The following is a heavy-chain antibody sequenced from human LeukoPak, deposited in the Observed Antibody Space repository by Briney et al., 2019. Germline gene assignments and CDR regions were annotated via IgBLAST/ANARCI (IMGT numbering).Heavy chain of an antibody. CDR3: ARIGRFGELQFDY. V-gene: IGHV1-69*13. J-gene: IGHJ4*02. Sequence: SVKVSCKASGYTFTGYYMHWVRQAPGQGLEWMGGIIPIFGTANYAQKFQGRVTITADESTSTAYMELSSLRSEDTAVYYCARIGRFGELQFDYWGQGTLVTVSS. CDR2: IIPIFGTA. D-gene: IGHD3-10*01. CDR1: GYTFTGYY.